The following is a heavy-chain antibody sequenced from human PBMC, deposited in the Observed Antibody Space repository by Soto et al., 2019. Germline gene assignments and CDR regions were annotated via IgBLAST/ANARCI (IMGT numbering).Heavy chain of an antibody. D-gene: IGHD3-22*01. V-gene: IGHV3-66*01. CDR3: ARDFNYYDSSGYLKPIDY. CDR2: IYSGGST. Sequence: GGSLRLSCAASGFTVSSNYMSWVRQAPGKGLEWVSVIYSGGSTYYADSVKGRFTISRDNSKNTLYLQMNSLRAEDTAVYYCARDFNYYDSSGYLKPIDYWGQGTLVTVSS. CDR1: GFTVSSNY. J-gene: IGHJ4*02.